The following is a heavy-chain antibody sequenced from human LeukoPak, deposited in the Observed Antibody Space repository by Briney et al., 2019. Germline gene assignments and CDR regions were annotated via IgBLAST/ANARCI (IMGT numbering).Heavy chain of an antibody. CDR2: IIPMFGSP. CDR3: ARGSSIAEVGGYFYYYGMDV. Sequence: SVKVSCKASGGTFSNYAISWVRQAPGHGLEWMGRIIPMFGSPNFAQKFQGRVTITADKSTSTAYMELSSLRSEDTAVYYCARGSSIAEVGGYFYYYGMDVWGQGTTVTVSS. V-gene: IGHV1-69*06. CDR1: GGTFSNYA. J-gene: IGHJ6*02. D-gene: IGHD6-13*01.